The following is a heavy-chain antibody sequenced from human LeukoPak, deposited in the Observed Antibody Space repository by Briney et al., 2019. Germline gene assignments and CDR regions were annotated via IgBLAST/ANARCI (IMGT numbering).Heavy chain of an antibody. Sequence: GGSLRLSCAAYGFTFSSYSMNWVRQAPGKGLEWVSSISSSSYIYYADSVKGRFTISRDNAKNSLYLQMNSLRAEDTAVYYCARGVRGVVAGVFDYWGQGTLVTVSS. CDR3: ARGVRGVVAGVFDY. J-gene: IGHJ4*02. D-gene: IGHD3-10*01. CDR2: ISSSSYI. CDR1: GFTFSSYS. V-gene: IGHV3-21*01.